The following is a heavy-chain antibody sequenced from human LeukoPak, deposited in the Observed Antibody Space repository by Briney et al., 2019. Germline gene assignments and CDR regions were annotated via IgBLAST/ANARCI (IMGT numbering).Heavy chain of an antibody. D-gene: IGHD3-22*01. J-gene: IGHJ4*02. CDR2: ISSSGTTL. CDR1: GFTFSDHY. CDR3: ARVVGYYDSSGYVGQLDF. Sequence: PGGSLRLSCAVSGFTFSDHYMSWIRQAPGKGLDWISYISSSGTTLYYADSVKGRFSISRDNAKNSLYLQINSLRAEDTAVYYCARVVGYYDSSGYVGQLDFWGQGTLVTVSS. V-gene: IGHV3-11*01.